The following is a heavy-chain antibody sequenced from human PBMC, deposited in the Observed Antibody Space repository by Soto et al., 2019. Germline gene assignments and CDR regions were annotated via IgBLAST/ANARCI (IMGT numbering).Heavy chain of an antibody. CDR3: ARMASFGSLNWFDP. CDR1: GYTFTNND. J-gene: IGHJ5*02. CDR2: MNPGSGDT. V-gene: IGHV1-8*01. D-gene: IGHD5-18*01. Sequence: ASVKVSCRASGYTFTNNDVTWVRQATGQGLEWMGWMNPGSGDTGYAQKFQGRVTMTRNISIATAYMELSSLRSEDTAIYYCARMASFGSLNWFDPWGQGTLVTVSS.